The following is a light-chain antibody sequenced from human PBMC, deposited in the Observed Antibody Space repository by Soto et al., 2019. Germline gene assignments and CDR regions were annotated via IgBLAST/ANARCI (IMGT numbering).Light chain of an antibody. CDR3: QQYSTWLWT. CDR1: QTVSNK. Sequence: EIVMTQFPDTLSVSPGERATLSCRASQTVSNKVAWFQQKPGQAPRLLIYDTSTRATDIPARFSGSGSGTEFTLTISSLQSEDFAVYSCQQYSTWLWTFGQGTRVEV. CDR2: DTS. J-gene: IGKJ1*01. V-gene: IGKV3-15*01.